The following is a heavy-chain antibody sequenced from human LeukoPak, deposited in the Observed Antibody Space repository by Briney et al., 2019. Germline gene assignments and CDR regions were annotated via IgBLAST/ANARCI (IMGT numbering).Heavy chain of an antibody. CDR2: ISYDGSNK. CDR3: ARDGWSIAARPSAFDI. D-gene: IGHD6-6*01. J-gene: IGHJ3*02. Sequence: GGSLRLSCAGSGFTFSSYAMHWVRQAPGKGLEWVAVISYDGSNKYYADSVKGRFTISRDNSKNTLYLQMNSLRAEDTAVYYCARDGWSIAARPSAFDIWGQGTMVTVSS. CDR1: GFTFSSYA. V-gene: IGHV3-30*04.